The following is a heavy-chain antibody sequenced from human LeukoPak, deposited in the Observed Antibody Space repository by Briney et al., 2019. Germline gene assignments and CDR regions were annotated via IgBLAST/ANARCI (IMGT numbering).Heavy chain of an antibody. CDR1: GGTFSSYA. Sequence: ASLKVSCKASGGTFSSYAISWVRQAPGQGLEWMGGIIPIFGTANYAQKFQGRVTITTDESTSTAYMELSSLRSEDTAVYYCARAPAAMTQDYYYYMDVWGKGTTVTVSS. D-gene: IGHD2-2*01. CDR3: ARAPAAMTQDYYYYMDV. CDR2: IIPIFGTA. V-gene: IGHV1-69*05. J-gene: IGHJ6*03.